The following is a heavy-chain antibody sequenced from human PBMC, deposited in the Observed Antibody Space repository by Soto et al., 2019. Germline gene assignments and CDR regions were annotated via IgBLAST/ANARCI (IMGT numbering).Heavy chain of an antibody. D-gene: IGHD2-8*01. CDR2: ISFDGSNK. CDR3: ARDVSPHTNPSWFDP. Sequence: QVQLVESGGGVVQPGRSLRLSCAASGFSFRNSAMHWVRQAPGKGLEWVAMISFDGSNKNYVDSVRGRFTISRDNPKNTLYLQMNNLRPEDTAVYFWARDVSPHTNPSWFDPWGQGTLVTVSS. V-gene: IGHV3-30*04. J-gene: IGHJ5*02. CDR1: GFSFRNSA.